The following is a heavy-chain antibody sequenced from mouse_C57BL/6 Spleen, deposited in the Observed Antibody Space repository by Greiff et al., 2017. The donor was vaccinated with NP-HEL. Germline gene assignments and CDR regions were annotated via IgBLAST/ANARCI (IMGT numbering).Heavy chain of an antibody. J-gene: IGHJ3*01. CDR1: GFSLTSYG. CDR3: ARPYDGYYPWFAY. V-gene: IGHV2-2*01. Sequence: VQLMESGPGLVQPSQSLSITCTVSGFSLTSYGVHWVRQSPGKGLEWLGVIWSGGSTDYNAAFISRLSISKDNSKSQVFFKMNSLQADDTAIYYCARPYDGYYPWFAYWGQGTLVTVSA. CDR2: IWSGGST. D-gene: IGHD2-3*01.